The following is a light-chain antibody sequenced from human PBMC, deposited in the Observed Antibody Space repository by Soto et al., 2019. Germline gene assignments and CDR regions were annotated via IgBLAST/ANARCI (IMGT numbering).Light chain of an antibody. Sequence: EIVLTQSPATLSLSPGERAPLPCRARECVRSHLAWYQQKPGQAPRPLIYDASNRATGIPARFSGSGSGTDFTLTISSLEPEDFAVYYCQQRSNWPPYTFGQGTKLEIK. CDR3: QQRSNWPPYT. V-gene: IGKV3-11*01. CDR1: ECVRSH. J-gene: IGKJ2*01. CDR2: DAS.